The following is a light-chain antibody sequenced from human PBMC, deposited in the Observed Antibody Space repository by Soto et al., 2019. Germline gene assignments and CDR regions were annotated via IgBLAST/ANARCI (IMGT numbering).Light chain of an antibody. Sequence: EIVMTQSPATLSVSPGERATLSCRASQSISSNLAWYQQKPGQAPRLLMFRTSSRATGFPARFSGSGSGTEFTLTISSLQSEDFAVYYCQQYNNWPLWTFGQGTKVDIK. J-gene: IGKJ1*01. CDR3: QQYNNWPLWT. CDR2: RTS. V-gene: IGKV3-15*01. CDR1: QSISSN.